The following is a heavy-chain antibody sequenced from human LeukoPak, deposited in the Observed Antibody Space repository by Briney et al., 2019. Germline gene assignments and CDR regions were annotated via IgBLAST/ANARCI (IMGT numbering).Heavy chain of an antibody. J-gene: IGHJ6*03. Sequence: SETLSLSCTVSGDSISTYYWSWIRQPPGKGLEWIGYIYYSGTTNYNPSLKSRLTISIDTSKNQFSLKLSSVTAADTAVYYCARLSHLLSSGPRHYMDVWGKGTTVTISS. D-gene: IGHD6-19*01. CDR3: ARLSHLLSSGPRHYMDV. V-gene: IGHV4-59*01. CDR1: GDSISTYY. CDR2: IYYSGTT.